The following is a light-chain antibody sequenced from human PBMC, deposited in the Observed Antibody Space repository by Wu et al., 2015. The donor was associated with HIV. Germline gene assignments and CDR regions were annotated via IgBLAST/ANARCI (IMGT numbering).Light chain of an antibody. J-gene: IGKJ1*01. CDR3: QFYSIALRT. CDR1: QSVSNY. Sequence: ETVMTQSPAILSMSPGERATLSCRASQSVSNYLAWYQQKPGQAPRLLIYAASLRAPGSPARFSGSGSGTEFTLTIRRLQPEDLAVYYCQFYSIALRTFGQGTKVEFK. V-gene: IGKV3-15*01. CDR2: AAS.